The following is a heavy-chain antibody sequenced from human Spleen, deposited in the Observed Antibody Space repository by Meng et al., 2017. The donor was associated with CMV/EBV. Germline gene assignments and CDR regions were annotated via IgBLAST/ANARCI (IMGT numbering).Heavy chain of an antibody. Sequence: GGSLRLSCAASGFTVTSNYMNWVRQAPGKGLEWVSVVYTGGSTYYADSVKGRFIISRDKSKNTVHLQMNTLRAEDTAIYYCARDLGRDYQLTGILPGGMDVWGQGITVTVSS. CDR2: VYTGGST. V-gene: IGHV3-53*01. D-gene: IGHD2-2*01. J-gene: IGHJ6*02. CDR1: GFTVTSNY. CDR3: ARDLGRDYQLTGILPGGMDV.